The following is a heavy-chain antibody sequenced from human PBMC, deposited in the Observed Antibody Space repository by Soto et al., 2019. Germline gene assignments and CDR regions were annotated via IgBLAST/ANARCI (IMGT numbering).Heavy chain of an antibody. CDR3: AREGSNSGELDY. Sequence: QVQLVESGGGVVQPGRSLRLSCAASGFTFSSLSIQWVRQAPGKGLEWVAVISYDGSIKYYADSVKGRFTISRDNSKNSADLQMNSLGAEDTAVFYCAREGSNSGELDYWGQGALVIVSS. D-gene: IGHD1-26*01. J-gene: IGHJ4*02. V-gene: IGHV3-30-3*01. CDR1: GFTFSSLS. CDR2: ISYDGSIK.